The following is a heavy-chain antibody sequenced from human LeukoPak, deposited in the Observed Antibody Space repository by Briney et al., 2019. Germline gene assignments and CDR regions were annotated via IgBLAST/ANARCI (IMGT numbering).Heavy chain of an antibody. D-gene: IGHD2-2*01. V-gene: IGHV4-61*02. CDR1: GVSISSGSYY. J-gene: IGHJ3*02. CDR2: IYTSGST. Sequence: SQTLSLTCTVSGVSISSGSYYWSWIRQPAGKGLEWIGRIYTSGSTNYNPSLKSRVTISVDTSKNQFSLKLSSVTAADTAVDYCARDLMGVVPAAPRGDAFDIWGQGTMVTVSS. CDR3: ARDLMGVVPAAPRGDAFDI.